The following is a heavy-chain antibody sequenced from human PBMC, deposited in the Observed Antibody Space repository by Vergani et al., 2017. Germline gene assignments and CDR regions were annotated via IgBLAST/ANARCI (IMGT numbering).Heavy chain of an antibody. D-gene: IGHD2-8*01. CDR3: ARSGYCAHGVCYMTYYYYMDV. Sequence: QVQLEESGGGVVQPGRYLRLSCAGSGFTLSSHAMHWVRQAPGKGLEWVAFIWYDGSKEYYEDSVKGRFTISRDNSKNTLYLQMNNLRAADTAVYYCARSGYCAHGVCYMTYYYYMDVWGKGTAVTVSS. J-gene: IGHJ6*03. CDR1: GFTLSSHA. V-gene: IGHV3-33*01. CDR2: IWYDGSKE.